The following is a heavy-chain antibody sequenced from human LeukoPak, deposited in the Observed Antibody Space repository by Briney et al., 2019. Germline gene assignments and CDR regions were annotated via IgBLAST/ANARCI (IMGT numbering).Heavy chain of an antibody. CDR2: IYTSGST. V-gene: IGHV4-61*02. CDR3: ASNFSSSLFASGY. Sequence: PSETLPLTCTVSDCSISSGSYYWSWIRQPAGKGLEWIGRIYTSGSTNYNPSLKSRVTISVDKSKNQVSLKLSSVTAADTAVYYCASNFSSSLFASGYWGQGTLVTVSS. J-gene: IGHJ4*02. CDR1: DCSISSGSYY. D-gene: IGHD6-13*01.